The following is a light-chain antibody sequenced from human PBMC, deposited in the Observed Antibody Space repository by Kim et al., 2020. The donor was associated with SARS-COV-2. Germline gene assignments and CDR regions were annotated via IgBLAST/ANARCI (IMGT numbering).Light chain of an antibody. CDR2: EDN. Sequence: GKTVTISCTSSSGSLASNYVQWYQQRPGSAPTTVIYEDNQRPSGVPDRFSGSIDSSSNSASLTISGLKTEDEADYYCQSYDSSNWVFGGGTQLTVL. CDR3: QSYDSSNWV. CDR1: SGSLASNY. J-gene: IGLJ3*02. V-gene: IGLV6-57*02.